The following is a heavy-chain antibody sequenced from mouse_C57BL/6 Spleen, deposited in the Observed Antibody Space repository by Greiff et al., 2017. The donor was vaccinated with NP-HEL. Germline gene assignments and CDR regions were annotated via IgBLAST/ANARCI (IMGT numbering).Heavy chain of an antibody. CDR1: GYTFTSYG. V-gene: IGHV1-81*01. CDR3: ARGYYGSSYFDY. D-gene: IGHD1-1*01. Sequence: QVQLQQSGAELARPGASVKLSCKASGYTFTSYGISWVKQRPGQGLEWIGEIYPRSGNTYYNEKFKGKATLTADKSSSTAYMELRSLTSEDSAVYYCARGYYGSSYFDYWGQGTTLTVSS. J-gene: IGHJ2*01. CDR2: IYPRSGNT.